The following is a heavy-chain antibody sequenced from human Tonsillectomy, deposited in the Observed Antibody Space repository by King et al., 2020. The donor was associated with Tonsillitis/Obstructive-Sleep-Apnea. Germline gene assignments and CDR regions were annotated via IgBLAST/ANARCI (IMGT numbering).Heavy chain of an antibody. D-gene: IGHD5-24*01. CDR1: GHSIRSSSYY. CDR2: IYYTGST. Sequence: QLQESGPGLVKPSETLSLTCTVSGHSIRSSSYYWGWIRQPPGKGLEWIGTIYYTGSTYYNPSLKSRVTISVDTSKNQFSLKLSSVTAADTAVYYCARNVRDGYGTNFDYWGQGTLVTVSS. CDR3: ARNVRDGYGTNFDY. V-gene: IGHV4-39*01. J-gene: IGHJ4*02.